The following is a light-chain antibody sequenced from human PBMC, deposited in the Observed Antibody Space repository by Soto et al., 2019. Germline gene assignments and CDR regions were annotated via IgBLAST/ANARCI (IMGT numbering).Light chain of an antibody. CDR2: RAS. CDR1: QSVSSY. J-gene: IGKJ2*01. Sequence: EIVMTQSPATLSVSPGGRATLSSRASQSVSSYLAWYQQRPGQPPRLLIYRASTRATNIPARFSGSGSGTEFSLTISSLQSEDFAVYYCQQYSTWPPRYTFGQGTKLEI. V-gene: IGKV3-15*01. CDR3: QQYSTWPPRYT.